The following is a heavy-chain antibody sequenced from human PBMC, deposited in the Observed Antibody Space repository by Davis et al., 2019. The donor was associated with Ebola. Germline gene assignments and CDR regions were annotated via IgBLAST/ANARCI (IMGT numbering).Heavy chain of an antibody. J-gene: IGHJ4*02. V-gene: IGHV3-33*08. D-gene: IGHD3-16*01. CDR2: IWYDGSNK. CDR1: GFTFNTYA. Sequence: GESLKISCAASGFTFNTYAFHWVRQAPGKGLEWVAVIWYDGSNKYYADSVKGRFTISRDNSKNTLYLQMNSLRAEDTAVYYCASAWGRYYFDYWGQGTLVTVSS. CDR3: ASAWGRYYFDY.